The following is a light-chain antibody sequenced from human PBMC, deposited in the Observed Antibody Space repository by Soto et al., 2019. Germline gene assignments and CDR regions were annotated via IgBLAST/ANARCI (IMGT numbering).Light chain of an antibody. V-gene: IGKV1-5*01. J-gene: IGKJ1*01. CDR2: DAS. Sequence: DIQMTQSPSTLSASVGDRVTITCRASQSISSWLAWYQQKPGKAPKLLIYDASSLESGVPSRFSGSGSGTEFTLIISSLQPDDSATYYCHQYNSYPRTFGQGTKVEV. CDR3: HQYNSYPRT. CDR1: QSISSW.